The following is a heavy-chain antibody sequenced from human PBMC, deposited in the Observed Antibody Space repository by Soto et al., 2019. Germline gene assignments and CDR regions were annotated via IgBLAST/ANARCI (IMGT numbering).Heavy chain of an antibody. CDR1: GFTVSTYD. CDR3: ARGTMVRGTLDPGISGPLDY. V-gene: IGHV3-13*01. CDR2: LGAGGDT. Sequence: EVQLVESGGGLVQPGGSLRLACAASGFTVSTYDMHWVRHVTGKGLEWVSTLGAGGDTYFPDSVKGRFTTSRENAKNSLYLQRNSRGAGDTAVYYCARGTMVRGTLDPGISGPLDYWGQGTLVAVSS. D-gene: IGHD3-10*01. J-gene: IGHJ4*02.